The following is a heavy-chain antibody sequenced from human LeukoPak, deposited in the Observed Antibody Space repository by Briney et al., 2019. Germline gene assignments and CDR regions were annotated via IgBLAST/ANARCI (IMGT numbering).Heavy chain of an antibody. CDR2: IYTSGST. Sequence: SETLSLTCTVSGGSISSGSYYWSWIRQPAGKGLEWIGRIYTSGSTNYNPSLKSRVTISVDTSKNQFYLKLSSVTAADTAVYYCARGDSGSYGDYYYMDVWGKGTTVTISS. D-gene: IGHD1-26*01. CDR3: ARGDSGSYGDYYYMDV. J-gene: IGHJ6*03. CDR1: GGSISSGSYY. V-gene: IGHV4-61*02.